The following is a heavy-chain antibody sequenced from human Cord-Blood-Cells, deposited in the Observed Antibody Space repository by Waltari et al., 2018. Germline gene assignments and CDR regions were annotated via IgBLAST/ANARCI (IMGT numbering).Heavy chain of an antibody. Sequence: QLQLQESGPGLVKPSETLSLTCTVSGGSISSSSYYWGWIRQPPGKGLEWIGSIYYSGSTYYNPSRKSRVTISVYTSKNQFSLKLSSVTAADTAVYYCARRSRSGSYFDYWGQGTLVTVSS. J-gene: IGHJ4*02. D-gene: IGHD1-26*01. V-gene: IGHV4-39*01. CDR1: GGSISSSSYY. CDR3: ARRSRSGSYFDY. CDR2: IYYSGST.